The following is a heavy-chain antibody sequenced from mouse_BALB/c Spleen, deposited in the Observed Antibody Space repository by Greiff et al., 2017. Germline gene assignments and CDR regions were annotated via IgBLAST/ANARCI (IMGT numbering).Heavy chain of an antibody. CDR3: VRDELLGAMDY. J-gene: IGHJ4*01. Sequence: EADGGLVQPKGSLKLSCAASGFTFNTNAMNWVRQAPGKGLEWVARIRSKSNNYATYYADSVKDRFTISRDDSQSMLYLQMNNLKTEDTAMYYCVRDELLGAMDYWGQGTSVTVSS. V-gene: IGHV10S3*01. D-gene: IGHD2-1*01. CDR2: IRSKSNNYAT. CDR1: GFTFNTNA.